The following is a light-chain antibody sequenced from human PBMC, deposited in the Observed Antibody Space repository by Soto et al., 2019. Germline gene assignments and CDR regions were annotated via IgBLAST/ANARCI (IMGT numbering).Light chain of an antibody. CDR3: QQYNNWPPGGT. CDR2: GEA. CDR1: QSVSSSY. J-gene: IGKJ1*01. Sequence: EIAVTRSAITLSVSPGEIATPFCRASQSVSSSYLAWYRQKPSQATMLIIYGEAARATGIPARLSGSGSGTEFTLTISSLQSEDFAVYCCQQYNNWPPGGTFGQGTKVDIK. V-gene: IGKV3-15*01.